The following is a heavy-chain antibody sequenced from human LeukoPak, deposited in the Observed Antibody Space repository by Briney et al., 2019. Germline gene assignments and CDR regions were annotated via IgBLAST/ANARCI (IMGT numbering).Heavy chain of an antibody. CDR3: ANTDDYYSSGNWCLDL. CDR1: GFTFSSYA. D-gene: IGHD3-22*01. Sequence: PGGSLRLSCAASGFTFSSYAMSWVRQAPGRGLEWVSAISGSGGSTYYADSVKGRFTISRNNSKNTLYLQMNSLRAEETARYSSANTDDYYSSGNWCLDLWGRGTLVTVSS. CDR2: ISGSGGST. V-gene: IGHV3-23*01. J-gene: IGHJ2*01.